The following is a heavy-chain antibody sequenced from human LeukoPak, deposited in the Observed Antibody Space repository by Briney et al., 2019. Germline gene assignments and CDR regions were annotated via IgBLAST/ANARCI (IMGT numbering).Heavy chain of an antibody. J-gene: IGHJ4*02. D-gene: IGHD4-17*01. CDR3: ARGLTTVTTFRSHPLLY. CDR2: INHSGST. Sequence: PSETLSLTCAVYGGSFSGYYWSWIRQPPGKGLEWIGEINHSGSTNYNPSLKSRATISVDTSKNQFSLKLSSVTAADTAVYYCARGLTTVTTFRSHPLLYWGQGILVTVSS. CDR1: GGSFSGYY. V-gene: IGHV4-34*01.